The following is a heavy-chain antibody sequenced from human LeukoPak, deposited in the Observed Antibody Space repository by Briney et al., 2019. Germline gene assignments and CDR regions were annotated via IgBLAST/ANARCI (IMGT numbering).Heavy chain of an antibody. D-gene: IGHD3-22*01. V-gene: IGHV4-59*08. CDR1: GGSISSYY. J-gene: IGHJ4*02. Sequence: PSETLSLTCTVSGGSISSYYWSWIRQPPGKGLEWIGYIYYSGSTNYNPSHKSRVTISVDTSKNQFSLKLSSVTAADTAVYYCARHGASYYYDSSGYYFDYWGQGTLVTVSS. CDR2: IYYSGST. CDR3: ARHGASYYYDSSGYYFDY.